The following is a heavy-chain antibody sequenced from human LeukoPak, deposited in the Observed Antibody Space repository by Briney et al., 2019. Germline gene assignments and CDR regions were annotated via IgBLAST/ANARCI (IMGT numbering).Heavy chain of an antibody. D-gene: IGHD1-26*01. V-gene: IGHV4-34*01. CDR2: INHSGST. Sequence: KASETLSLTCAVYGGSFSGYYWSWIRQPPGKGLEWIGEINHSGSTDYNPSLKSRVTISVDTSKNQFSLKLSSVTAADTAVYYCAREWELRYNYGVDVWGQGTTVTVSS. CDR3: AREWELRYNYGVDV. J-gene: IGHJ6*02. CDR1: GGSFSGYY.